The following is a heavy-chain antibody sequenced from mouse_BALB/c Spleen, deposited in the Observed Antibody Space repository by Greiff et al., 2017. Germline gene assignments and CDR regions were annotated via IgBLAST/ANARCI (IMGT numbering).Heavy chain of an antibody. D-gene: IGHD1-3*01. V-gene: IGHV1S81*02. CDR3: TRGGSKGDDAMDY. CDR2: INPSNGGT. J-gene: IGHJ4*01. Sequence: QVQLQLSVAVLLKPVASVQLSCTASGYTFTSYYMYWVKQRPGLGLEWIGEINPSNGGTNFNEKFKSKATLTVDKSSSTAYMQLSSLTSEDSAVYYCTRGGSKGDDAMDYWGQGTPVTVSA. CDR1: GYTFTSYY.